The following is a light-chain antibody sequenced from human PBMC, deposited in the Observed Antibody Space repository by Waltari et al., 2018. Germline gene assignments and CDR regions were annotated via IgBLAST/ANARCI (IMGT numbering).Light chain of an antibody. Sequence: EVVLTQSPVPLSLSAGARASLSCRSRERVYKYLAWYQPGPGQPPRLLIYDTSTSAAGVPGRFGGSGYETDFTLTISSLEAEECAGDFCQQGSMWALAFGGGSRVESK. CDR1: ERVYKY. V-gene: IGKV3-11*01. CDR3: QQGSMWALA. CDR2: DTS. J-gene: IGKJ4*01.